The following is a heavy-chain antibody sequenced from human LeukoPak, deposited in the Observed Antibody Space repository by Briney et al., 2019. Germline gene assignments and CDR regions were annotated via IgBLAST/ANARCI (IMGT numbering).Heavy chain of an antibody. D-gene: IGHD4-23*01. Sequence: SETLSLTCTVSGGSISSYYWSWIRQPPGKGLEWIGYIYYSGSTNYNPSLKSRVTISVDTSKNQFSLKLSSVTAADTAVYYCARGDFGTTVVTSGSRRGLPFDYWGQGTLVTVSS. J-gene: IGHJ4*02. CDR1: GGSISSYY. V-gene: IGHV4-59*01. CDR3: ARGDFGTTVVTSGSRRGLPFDY. CDR2: IYYSGST.